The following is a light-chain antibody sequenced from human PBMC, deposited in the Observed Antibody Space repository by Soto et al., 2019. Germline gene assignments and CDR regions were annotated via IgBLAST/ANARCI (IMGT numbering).Light chain of an antibody. V-gene: IGKV3-20*01. Sequence: EIVLTQSPGTLSLSPGERATLSCRASQSLSSSQLAWYQQKPGQAPRLLIHDASSRVTGISDRFTGSGSGTDFTLTITTLEPEDFAVYYCQQYGSSPRTFGLGTKVEI. J-gene: IGKJ1*01. CDR2: DAS. CDR1: QSLSSSQ. CDR3: QQYGSSPRT.